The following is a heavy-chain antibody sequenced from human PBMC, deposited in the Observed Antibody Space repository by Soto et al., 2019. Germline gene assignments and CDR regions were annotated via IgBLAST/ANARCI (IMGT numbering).Heavy chain of an antibody. V-gene: IGHV3-11*01. Sequence: QVQLVESGGGLVKPGGSLRLSCAASGFTFSDYYMSWIRQAPGKGLEWVAYISSSGSTIYYADSVKGRFTISRDDAKNSLYLQIKSLRAEETAVYYWARVRYNGSGSSINWFDPWGQGTLVTVSS. D-gene: IGHD3-10*01. J-gene: IGHJ5*02. CDR2: ISSSGSTI. CDR1: GFTFSDYY. CDR3: ARVRYNGSGSSINWFDP.